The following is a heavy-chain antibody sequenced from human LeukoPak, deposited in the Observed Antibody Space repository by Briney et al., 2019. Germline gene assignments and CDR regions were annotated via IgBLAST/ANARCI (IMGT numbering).Heavy chain of an antibody. V-gene: IGHV4-38-2*02. J-gene: IGHJ4*02. CDR1: GYPISSGYY. D-gene: IGHD5-18*01. Sequence: PSETLSLTCAVSGYPISSGYYWGWIRQPPGKGLEWFGSNYHSGSTYYNPSLKSRVTIPVDTSKKQFSLKLSTVTAADTAVYYCARDPYSYGHDYWGQGTLVTVSS. CDR3: ARDPYSYGHDY. CDR2: NYHSGST.